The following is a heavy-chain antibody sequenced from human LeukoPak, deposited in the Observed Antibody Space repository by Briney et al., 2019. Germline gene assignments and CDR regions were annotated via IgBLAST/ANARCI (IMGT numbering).Heavy chain of an antibody. J-gene: IGHJ5*02. Sequence: SETLSLTCAVYGGSFGGYYWSWIRQPPGKGLEWIGEINHSGSTNYNPSLKSRVTISVDTSKNQFSLKLSSVTAADTAVYYCAGLLAYCGGDCYSWGQGTLVTVSS. CDR1: GGSFGGYY. D-gene: IGHD2-21*02. CDR2: INHSGST. V-gene: IGHV4-34*01. CDR3: AGLLAYCGGDCYS.